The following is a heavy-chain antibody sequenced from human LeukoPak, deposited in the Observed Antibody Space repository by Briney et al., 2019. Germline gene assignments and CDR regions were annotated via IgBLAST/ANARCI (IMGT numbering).Heavy chain of an antibody. CDR1: GYTFTSYD. Sequence: ASVKVSCKASGYTFTSYDINWVRQATGQGLEWMGWMNPNSGNTGYAQKFQGRVTMTRNTSISTAYMELSSLRSEDTAVYYCARGIPILWFGELLHRTDYYYMDVWGKGTTVTVSS. CDR3: ARGIPILWFGELLHRTDYYYMDV. J-gene: IGHJ6*03. V-gene: IGHV1-8*01. D-gene: IGHD3-10*01. CDR2: MNPNSGNT.